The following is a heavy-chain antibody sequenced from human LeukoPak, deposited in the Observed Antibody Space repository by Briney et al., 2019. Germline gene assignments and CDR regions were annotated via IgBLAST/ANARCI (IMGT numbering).Heavy chain of an antibody. Sequence: PSETLPLTCTVSRGSVNSNSYYWGWIRQPPGKGLEWIGTIYYSGNTYYNPSLESRVTISVDTSKNQFSLKLTSVTAADTAVYYCARDHEVSSSSFDYWGQGTLVTVSS. J-gene: IGHJ4*02. V-gene: IGHV4-39*07. D-gene: IGHD6-6*01. CDR1: RGSVNSNSYY. CDR3: ARDHEVSSSSFDY. CDR2: IYYSGNT.